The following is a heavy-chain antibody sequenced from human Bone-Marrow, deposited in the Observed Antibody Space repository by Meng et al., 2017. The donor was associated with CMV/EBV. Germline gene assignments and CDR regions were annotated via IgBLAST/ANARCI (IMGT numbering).Heavy chain of an antibody. J-gene: IGHJ3*02. D-gene: IGHD1-7*01. CDR3: ARESLLELPAFDI. V-gene: IGHV3-21*01. Sequence: GGSLRLSCAASGFTFSSYEMNWVRQAPGKGLEWVSSISSSSSYIYYADSVKGRFTISRDNAKNSLYLQMNSLRAEDTAVYYCARESLLELPAFDIWGQGTMVTVSS. CDR2: ISSSSSYI. CDR1: GFTFSSYE.